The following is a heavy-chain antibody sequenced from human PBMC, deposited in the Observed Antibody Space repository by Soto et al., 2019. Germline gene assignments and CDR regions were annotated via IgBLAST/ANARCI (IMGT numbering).Heavy chain of an antibody. J-gene: IGHJ4*02. Sequence: GESLKISCKGSGYSSTSYWISWVRQMPGKGLEWMGRIDPSDSYTNYSPSFQGHVTISADKSISTAYLQWSSLKASDTAMYYCARIPSIAVAGFYFDYWGQGTLVTVSS. D-gene: IGHD6-19*01. V-gene: IGHV5-10-1*01. CDR3: ARIPSIAVAGFYFDY. CDR2: IDPSDSYT. CDR1: GYSSTSYW.